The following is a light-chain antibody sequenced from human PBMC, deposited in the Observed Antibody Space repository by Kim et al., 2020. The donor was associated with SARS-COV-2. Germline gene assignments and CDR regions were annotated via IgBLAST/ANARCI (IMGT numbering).Light chain of an antibody. CDR1: QSIGSY. J-gene: IGKJ4*01. CDR2: DAT. CDR3: QQRGDWPLT. Sequence: EIVLTQSPATLSLSPGERATLSCRASQSIGSYLGWYQQKPGQAPRLLIYDATNRATGIPARFTGSGSGTDFTLTISSLESEDFAVYYCQQRGDWPLTFGGGTKVEIK. V-gene: IGKV3-11*01.